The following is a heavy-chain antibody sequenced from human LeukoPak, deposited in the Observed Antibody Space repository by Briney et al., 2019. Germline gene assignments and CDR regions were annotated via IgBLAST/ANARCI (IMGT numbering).Heavy chain of an antibody. V-gene: IGHV4-59*02. J-gene: IGHJ4*02. CDR1: GDSVSGYY. CDR3: ARHRSGHLFDS. CDR2: VYQTGHT. Sequence: PSETLSLTCSVSGDSVSGYYWSWIRQSPGKGLEWIGYVYQTGHTHYSPSLKSRVTVSLDTSRNKVSLRVSSVTAADTAVYYCARHRSGHLFDSWGQGILVVVSS.